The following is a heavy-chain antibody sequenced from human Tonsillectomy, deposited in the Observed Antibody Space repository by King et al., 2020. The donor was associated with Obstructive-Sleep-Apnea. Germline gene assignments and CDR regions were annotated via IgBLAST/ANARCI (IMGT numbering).Heavy chain of an antibody. CDR1: GFTFRSYA. D-gene: IGHD3-22*01. CDR3: ARDRWEVVLTSGYFDY. Sequence: VQLVQSGGGVVQPGRSLRLSCAASGFTFRSYAMHWVRPAPGKGLEWVAVISYDGSNKYYADSVKGRFTISRDNSKNTLYLQMNNLRAEDTAVFYCARDRWEVVLTSGYFDYWGQGTLVTVSS. CDR2: ISYDGSNK. J-gene: IGHJ4*02. V-gene: IGHV3-30*04.